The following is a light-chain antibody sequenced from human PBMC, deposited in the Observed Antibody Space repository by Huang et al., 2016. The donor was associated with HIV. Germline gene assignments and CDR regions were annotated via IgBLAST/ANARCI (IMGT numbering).Light chain of an antibody. CDR2: AAS. Sequence: DIQMTQSPSSLSASVEDRVTITCRASQTISAHLNWYQQKPGKAPKLLIHAASSLQSGVPSRFSCGGSGTDFTLTISSLQPEDFATYYCQQSYSTPLTFGGGTKVEIK. V-gene: IGKV1-39*01. CDR1: QTISAH. J-gene: IGKJ4*01. CDR3: QQSYSTPLT.